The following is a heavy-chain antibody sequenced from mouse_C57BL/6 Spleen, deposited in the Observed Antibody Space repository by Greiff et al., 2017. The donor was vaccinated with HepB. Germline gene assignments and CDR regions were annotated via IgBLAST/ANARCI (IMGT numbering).Heavy chain of an antibody. V-gene: IGHV1-52*01. Sequence: QVQLQQPGAELVRPGSSVKLSCKASGYTFTSYWMHWVKQRPIQGLEWIGNIDPSDSETHYNQKFKDKATLTVDKASSTAYMQLSSLTSEDSAVYYCARKADYHYFDYWGQGTTLTVSS. CDR1: GYTFTSYW. D-gene: IGHD2-4*01. J-gene: IGHJ2*01. CDR2: IDPSDSET. CDR3: ARKADYHYFDY.